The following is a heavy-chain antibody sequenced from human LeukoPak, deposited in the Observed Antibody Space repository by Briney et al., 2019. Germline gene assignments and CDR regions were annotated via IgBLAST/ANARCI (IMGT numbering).Heavy chain of an antibody. J-gene: IGHJ6*02. D-gene: IGHD3-3*02. V-gene: IGHV1-8*01. CDR3: ARDRGIFGVVKGVYYYGMDV. Sequence: ASVKVSCKASGYTFTSHDINWVREATGQGLEWMGWMNPNSGNTGYAQKFQGRVTMTMDTSTTTDYMELSSLRSEDTAVYYCARDRGIFGVVKGVYYYGMDVWGQGTTVTVS. CDR1: GYTFTSHD. CDR2: MNPNSGNT.